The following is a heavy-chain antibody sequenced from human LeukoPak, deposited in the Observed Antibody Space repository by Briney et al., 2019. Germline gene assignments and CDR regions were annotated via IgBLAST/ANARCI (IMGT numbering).Heavy chain of an antibody. CDR2: IDNSGST. J-gene: IGHJ1*01. Sequence: PSETLSLTCSVSDGSISNYYWSWIRQPPGKGLEWIGYIDNSGSTNYNPSLKSRVTISVDTSKNHSSLKLSSVTAADTAVYYCARVGGVSGWPEYFQHWGQGTLVTVSS. D-gene: IGHD6-19*01. CDR3: ARVGGVSGWPEYFQH. CDR1: DGSISNYY. V-gene: IGHV4-59*01.